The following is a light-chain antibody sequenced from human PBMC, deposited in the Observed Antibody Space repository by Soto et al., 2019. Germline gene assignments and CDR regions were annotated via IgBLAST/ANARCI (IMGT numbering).Light chain of an antibody. CDR3: SSFAGINNLL. CDR1: SSDVGAYDY. V-gene: IGLV2-8*01. J-gene: IGLJ2*01. CDR2: EVS. Sequence: QSALTQPPSASGSPGQSVTISCTGTSSDVGAYDYASWYQQHPGKAPKLMIYEVSQRPSGVPDRFSGSKSGNTASLTISGLQAEDEGDYYCSSFAGINNLLFGGGTKLTVL.